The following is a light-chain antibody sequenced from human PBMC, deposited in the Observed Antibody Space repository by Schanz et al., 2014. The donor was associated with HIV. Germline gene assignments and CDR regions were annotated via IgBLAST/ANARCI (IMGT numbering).Light chain of an antibody. CDR2: GAS. V-gene: IGKV3-15*01. CDR3: QQTDSFPLT. J-gene: IGKJ1*01. Sequence: EIVMTQSPATLSVSPGERATLSCRASQTVSKNLAWYQQKPGQAPRLLIYGASTRVTGIPARFSGSGSGTEFTLTISSLQPXXXXXXYCQQTDSFPLTFGXXXRVEIK. CDR1: QTVSKN.